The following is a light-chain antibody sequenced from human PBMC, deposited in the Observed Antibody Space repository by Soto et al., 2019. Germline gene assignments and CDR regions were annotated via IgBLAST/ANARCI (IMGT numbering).Light chain of an antibody. CDR3: QQSYSTPYT. Sequence: DIQMTQSPSSRSASVGDRVTTTCRASQIINSYLNGYQQKPGKAPDLMIYGASSLQRGVPSRFSGSGSGTDFNLTLSSLQPEDFATYCCQQSYSTPYTFGQGTKLEIK. CDR1: QIINSY. CDR2: GAS. V-gene: IGKV1-39*01. J-gene: IGKJ2*01.